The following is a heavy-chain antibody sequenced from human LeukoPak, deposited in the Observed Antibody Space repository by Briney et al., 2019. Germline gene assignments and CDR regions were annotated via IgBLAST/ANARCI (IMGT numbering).Heavy chain of an antibody. J-gene: IGHJ6*03. Sequence: ASVKVSCKASGYTFTSYYMHWVRQAPGQGLEWMGGIIPIFGTANYAQKFQGRVTITADESTSTAYMELSSLRSEDTAVYYCARSTAMVNLYYYMDVWGKGTTVTISS. CDR2: IIPIFGTA. CDR3: ARSTAMVNLYYYMDV. D-gene: IGHD5-18*01. V-gene: IGHV1-69*13. CDR1: GYTFTSYY.